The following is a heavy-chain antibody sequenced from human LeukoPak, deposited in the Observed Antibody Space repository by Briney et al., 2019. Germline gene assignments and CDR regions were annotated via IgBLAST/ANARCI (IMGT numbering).Heavy chain of an antibody. Sequence: LRLSCAASGFTFDDYAMHWVRQAPGKGLEWVSGISWNSGSIGYVDSVKGRFTISRDNAKNSLYLQMNSLRAEDTAVYYCARDRHAYDFWSGYYGGFDYWGQGTLVTVSS. V-gene: IGHV3-9*01. CDR2: ISWNSGSI. CDR3: ARDRHAYDFWSGYYGGFDY. CDR1: GFTFDDYA. J-gene: IGHJ4*02. D-gene: IGHD3-3*01.